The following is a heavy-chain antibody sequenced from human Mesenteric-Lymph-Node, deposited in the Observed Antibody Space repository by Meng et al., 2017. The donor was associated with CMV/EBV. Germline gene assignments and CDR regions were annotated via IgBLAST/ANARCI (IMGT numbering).Heavy chain of an antibody. V-gene: IGHV4-34*01. CDR2: INHREST. D-gene: IGHD3-10*01. J-gene: IGHJ4*02. CDR1: GGSFSAFY. CDR3: ARGGGLYYPDY. Sequence: SETLSLTCAVYGGSFSAFYWSWIRQPPGKGLEWIGEINHRESTTYNPSLKSRVTISVDTSKNQFSLRLSSVTAADTAVYYCARGGGLYYPDYWGQGTLVTVSS.